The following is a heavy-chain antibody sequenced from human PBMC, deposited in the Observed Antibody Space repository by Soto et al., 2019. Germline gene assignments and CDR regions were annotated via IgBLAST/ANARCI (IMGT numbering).Heavy chain of an antibody. Sequence: PSETLSLTCSVSGVSITSYYWTWIRHSPGKGLEWIGYVYHTGNTYYNPSLKSRVTISLDTSKNQVPLRLRSVTAADTAVYYCARGQYNWKLWGQGTLVTVSS. CDR1: GVSITSYY. CDR2: VYHTGNT. D-gene: IGHD1-20*01. J-gene: IGHJ4*02. V-gene: IGHV4-59*01. CDR3: ARGQYNWKL.